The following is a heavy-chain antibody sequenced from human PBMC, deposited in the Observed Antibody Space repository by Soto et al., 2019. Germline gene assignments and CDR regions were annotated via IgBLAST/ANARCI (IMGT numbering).Heavy chain of an antibody. V-gene: IGHV4-30-4*01. CDR1: GDYIHVGGYY. D-gene: IGHD2-2*01. J-gene: IGHJ5*02. CDR2: IYYTGRT. CDR3: GRDLTSNANCIDP. Sequence: SETLSLTCSVSGDYIHVGGYYWTWIRQRPGKGLEWMGYIYYTGRTYYNPSLESRLTMSVDRSKNQFSLRLTSVTAADTAVYFCGRDLTSNANCIDPWGQGTLVTVSS.